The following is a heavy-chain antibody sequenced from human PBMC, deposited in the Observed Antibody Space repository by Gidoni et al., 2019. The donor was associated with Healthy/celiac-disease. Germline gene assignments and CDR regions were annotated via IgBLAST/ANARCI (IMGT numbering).Heavy chain of an antibody. CDR2: LTSKTAGGPT. V-gene: IGHV3-15*01. CDR1: GLTFRNAW. D-gene: IGHD3-10*01. Sequence: EGQLVEAGGGWVKQGGSLRLSGAASGLTFRNAWMSWVRQAPGKGLGWVGRLTSKTAGGPTAYAAPVTGRFTISRDDSPHTLSLQLNSLKTEAPAVYYCQGLGMVRGVIITGWGQGTLVTVSS. J-gene: IGHJ4*02. CDR3: QGLGMVRGVIITG.